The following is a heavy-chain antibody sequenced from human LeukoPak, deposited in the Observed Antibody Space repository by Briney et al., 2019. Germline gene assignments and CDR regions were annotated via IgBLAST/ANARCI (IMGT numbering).Heavy chain of an antibody. J-gene: IGHJ4*02. CDR2: ISYDGSNK. CDR1: GFTFSSYG. V-gene: IGHV3-30*18. D-gene: IGHD6-25*01. Sequence: GGSLRLSCAASGFTFSSYGMHWVRQAPGKGLEWVAVISYDGSNKYYADSVKGRFTISRDNSKNTLHLQMNSLRAEDTAVYYCAKSLGAATVDYWGQGTLVTVSS. CDR3: AKSLGAATVDY.